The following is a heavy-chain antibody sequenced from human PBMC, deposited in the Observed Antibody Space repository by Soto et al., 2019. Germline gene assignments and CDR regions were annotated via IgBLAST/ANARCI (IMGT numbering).Heavy chain of an antibody. D-gene: IGHD2-15*01. CDR3: AREPRYCSGGSCSIMGDAFDI. J-gene: IGHJ3*02. CDR2: IYKDFT. CDR1: GFTVTDIY. Sequence: EVQLVESGGGLVQPGGSLRLSCVASGFTVTDIYMNWVRQAPGKGLEWVSVIYKDFTDYADFVKGRLSVSTDSSKNALYRQMDNLRAEDTAVYYCAREPRYCSGGSCSIMGDAFDIWGQGAMVTVSS. V-gene: IGHV3-66*01.